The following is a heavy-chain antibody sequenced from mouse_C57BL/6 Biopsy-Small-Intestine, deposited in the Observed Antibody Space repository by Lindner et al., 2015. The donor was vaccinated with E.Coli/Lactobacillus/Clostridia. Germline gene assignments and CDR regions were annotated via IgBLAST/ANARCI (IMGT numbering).Heavy chain of an antibody. CDR1: GGTFTSPTNA. D-gene: IGHD1-3*01. CDR2: IIPMFGTA. CDR3: AREGRAQVEGSIGSLYYFDD. Sequence: SVKVSCKASGGTFTSPTNAIVWVRQAPGQGLEWMGGIIPMFGTANYAQKFQGRVTITADESTSTAYMELRSLRSEDTAVYYCAREGRAQVEGSIGSLYYFDDWGQGTLVTVSS. J-gene: IGHJ2*01. V-gene: IGHV1-63*01.